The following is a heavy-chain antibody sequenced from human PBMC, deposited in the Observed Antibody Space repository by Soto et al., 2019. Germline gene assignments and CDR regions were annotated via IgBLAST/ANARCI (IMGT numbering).Heavy chain of an antibody. CDR3: AIMIPGCYDYLDL. Sequence: GRQPLEKEMEWMANITPDGGAHSYAASVKGRFTVSGDNAKNSLYLQMTSLRAEDTAVYYCAIMIPGCYDYLDLWAWRTLLTVA. CDR2: ITPDGGAH. V-gene: IGHV3-7*05. J-gene: IGHJ4*02. D-gene: IGHD5-12*01.